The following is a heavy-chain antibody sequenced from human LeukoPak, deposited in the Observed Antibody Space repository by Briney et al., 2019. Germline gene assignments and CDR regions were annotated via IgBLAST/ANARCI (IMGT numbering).Heavy chain of an antibody. Sequence: SGTLSLTYGVSGGSITSTNWWSWVRQTPGQGLEWIGEISLNGVTNYNPSLNSRVTMLLDTSRNHLSLNLTSVTAADTAVYYCSRENGAFSPFGYWGQGTLVTVPS. J-gene: IGHJ4*02. CDR1: GGSITSTNW. V-gene: IGHV4-4*02. CDR2: ISLNGVT. D-gene: IGHD2-8*01. CDR3: SRENGAFSPFGY.